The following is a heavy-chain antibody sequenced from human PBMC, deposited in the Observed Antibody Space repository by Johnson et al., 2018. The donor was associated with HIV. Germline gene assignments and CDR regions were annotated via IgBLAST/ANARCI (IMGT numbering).Heavy chain of an antibody. V-gene: IGHV3-30*02. Sequence: VQLVESGGGLVKPGGSLRLSCAASGFTFSSYGMHWVRQAPGKGLEWVAFIRYDGSNKYYADSVKGRFPISRDNSKNTLFLQMNSLRVEDTAVYYCARLKNGAFDIWGQGTMVTVSS. CDR3: ARLKNGAFDI. CDR2: IRYDGSNK. CDR1: GFTFSSYG. J-gene: IGHJ3*02. D-gene: IGHD2-8*01.